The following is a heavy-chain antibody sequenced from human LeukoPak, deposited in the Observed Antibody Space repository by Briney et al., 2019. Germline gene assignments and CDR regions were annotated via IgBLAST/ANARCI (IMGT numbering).Heavy chain of an antibody. D-gene: IGHD2-21*01. CDR2: ISSSDTYI. CDR3: AREQSYSEEIVVVNPPFDY. Sequence: GGSLRLSCAASGFTFSSYGMNWVPQAPGNGLEWVSSISSSDTYIYFADSVKGRFTISSDNAKNSLYLQMNSLRAEDTARYYCAREQSYSEEIVVVNPPFDYWGQGTLVTVSS. CDR1: GFTFSSYG. V-gene: IGHV3-21*01. J-gene: IGHJ4*02.